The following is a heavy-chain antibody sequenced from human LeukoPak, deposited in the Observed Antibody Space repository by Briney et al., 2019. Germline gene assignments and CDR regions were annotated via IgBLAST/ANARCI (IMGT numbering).Heavy chain of an antibody. CDR2: ISGSGGST. Sequence: GGSLRLSCAASEFTSSIYAMSWVRQAPEKGLEWVSAISGSGGSTYYADSVKGRFTISRDNSKNTLYLQMNSLRAEDTAVYYCAKDARTGSKYCGGDCYWRWGQGTLVTVSS. CDR1: EFTSSIYA. D-gene: IGHD2-21*02. J-gene: IGHJ4*02. CDR3: AKDARTGSKYCGGDCYWR. V-gene: IGHV3-23*01.